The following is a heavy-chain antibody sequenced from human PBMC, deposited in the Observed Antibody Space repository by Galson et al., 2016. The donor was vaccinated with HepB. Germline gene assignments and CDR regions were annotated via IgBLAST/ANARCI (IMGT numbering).Heavy chain of an antibody. CDR2: INTNTGNP. J-gene: IGHJ5*02. D-gene: IGHD4-17*01. Sequence: GLEWMGWINTNTGNPTYAQGFTGRFVFSLDTSVSTAYLQISSLEAEDTAVYYCARDLTVTRNWFDPWGQGTLVTVSS. V-gene: IGHV7-4-1*02. CDR3: ARDLTVTRNWFDP.